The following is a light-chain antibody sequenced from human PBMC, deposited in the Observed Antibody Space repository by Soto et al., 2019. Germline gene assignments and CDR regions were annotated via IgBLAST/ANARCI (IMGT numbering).Light chain of an antibody. CDR1: QSVISTY. Sequence: IVLTQSRGTLWLSPGERATLSCRASQSVISTYLAWYQQQPGQAPMLLLYGASNRATGIPDRFSGSGSGTDVTLTITRLEPEDFALYFCQQFGSSPTTFGQGTKLDIK. V-gene: IGKV3-20*01. J-gene: IGKJ2*01. CDR3: QQFGSSPTT. CDR2: GAS.